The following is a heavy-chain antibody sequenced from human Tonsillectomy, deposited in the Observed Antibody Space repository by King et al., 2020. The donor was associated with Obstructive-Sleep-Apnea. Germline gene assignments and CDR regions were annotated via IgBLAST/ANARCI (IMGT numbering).Heavy chain of an antibody. J-gene: IGHJ1*01. Sequence: VQLVESGGGVVRPGGSLILSCAASGFTFDDYGMSWVRQAPGKGRELVSGINWNGGRTGYADSVKGRFTSSRDNAKNSLYLQMNSLRAEDPALYHCARVMGHSGSYSAFQHWGQGTLVTVSS. CDR3: ARVMGHSGSYSAFQH. V-gene: IGHV3-20*01. D-gene: IGHD1-26*01. CDR1: GFTFDDYG. CDR2: INWNGGRT.